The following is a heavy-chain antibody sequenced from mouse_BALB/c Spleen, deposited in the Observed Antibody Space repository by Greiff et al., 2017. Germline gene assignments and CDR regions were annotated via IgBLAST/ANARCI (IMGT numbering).Heavy chain of an antibody. V-gene: IGHV8-12*01. CDR3: ARTHYGH. D-gene: IGHD1-2*01. Sequence: QVTLKVSGHGILQPSQTLSLTCSFSGFSLSTSGMGVSWIRQPSGKGLEWLAHIYWDDDKRYNPSLKSRLTISKDTSSNQVFLKITSVDTADTATYYCARTHYGHWGQGTLVTVSA. CDR1: GFSLSTSGMG. J-gene: IGHJ3*01. CDR2: IYWDDDK.